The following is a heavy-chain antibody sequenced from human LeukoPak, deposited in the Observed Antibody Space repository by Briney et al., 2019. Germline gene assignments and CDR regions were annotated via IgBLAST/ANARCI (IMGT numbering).Heavy chain of an antibody. Sequence: SETLSLTFAVYGGSFSGYYWSWIRQPPGKGLEWIGEINHSGSTNYNPSLKSRVTISVDTSKNQFSLKLSSVTAADTAVYYCARDGGLDSSGYYFDYWGQGTLVTVSS. D-gene: IGHD3-22*01. CDR1: GGSFSGYY. CDR3: ARDGGLDSSGYYFDY. V-gene: IGHV4-34*01. CDR2: INHSGST. J-gene: IGHJ4*02.